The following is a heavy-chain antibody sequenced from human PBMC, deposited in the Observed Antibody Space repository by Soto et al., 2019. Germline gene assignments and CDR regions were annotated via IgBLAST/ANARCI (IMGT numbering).Heavy chain of an antibody. D-gene: IGHD4-4*01. CDR1: GYTFTGYY. V-gene: IGHV1-2*04. J-gene: IGHJ6*03. CDR3: ARGYRVYYYYMDV. Sequence: ASVKVSCKASGYTFTGYYMHWVRQAPGQGLEWMGWINPNSGGTNYAQKFQGWVTMTRDTSISTACMELSRLRSDDTAVYYCARGYRVYYYYMDVWGKGTTVTVSS. CDR2: INPNSGGT.